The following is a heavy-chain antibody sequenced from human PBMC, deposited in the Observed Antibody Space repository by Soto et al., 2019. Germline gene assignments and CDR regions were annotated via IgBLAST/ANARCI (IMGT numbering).Heavy chain of an antibody. Sequence: PSETLSLTCAVSGSISSSNWWGWVRQPPGKRLEWIGEIYPGGNINYNPSLESRVTISVDKSKNQFSLNLNYVTAADTAVYYCARASTSIGVAKSPRGWSGPWGQGNLVTVSS. D-gene: IGHD6-19*01. CDR1: GSISSSNW. J-gene: IGHJ5*02. V-gene: IGHV4-4*02. CDR3: ARASTSIGVAKSPRGWSGP. CDR2: IYPGGNI.